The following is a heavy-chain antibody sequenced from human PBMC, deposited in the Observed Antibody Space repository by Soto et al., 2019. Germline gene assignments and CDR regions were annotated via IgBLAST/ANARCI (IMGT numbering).Heavy chain of an antibody. CDR1: GFTFSSYE. V-gene: IGHV3-48*03. CDR3: ARGDYFYDSSGYFVDAFEI. Sequence: PGGSLRLSCAASGFTFSSYEMNWVRQAPGKGLEWVSYISSSGSTIYYADSVKGRFTISRDNAKNSLYLQMNSLRAEDTAVYYCARGDYFYDSSGYFVDAFEIWGQGIMVTV. CDR2: ISSSGSTI. D-gene: IGHD3-22*01. J-gene: IGHJ3*02.